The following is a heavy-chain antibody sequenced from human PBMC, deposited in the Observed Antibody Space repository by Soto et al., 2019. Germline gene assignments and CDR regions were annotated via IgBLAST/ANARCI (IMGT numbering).Heavy chain of an antibody. J-gene: IGHJ4*02. CDR3: ARHMTTVGYFDY. CDR1: GFSLSTSGVA. CDR2: VYWDDDK. Sequence: QITLKESGPTLVKPTQTLTLTCTFSGFSLSTSGVAVGWIRQPPGKALEWLALVYWDDDKRYSPSLKSRLTINTDTSKNQVVLRMANMDPVDTATFYCARHMTTVGYFDYWGQGTLVTVSS. D-gene: IGHD4-17*01. V-gene: IGHV2-5*02.